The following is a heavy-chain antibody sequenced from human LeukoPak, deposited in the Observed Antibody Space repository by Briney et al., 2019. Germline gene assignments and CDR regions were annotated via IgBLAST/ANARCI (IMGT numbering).Heavy chain of an antibody. CDR2: IKEDGSEQ. V-gene: IGHV3-7*01. J-gene: IGHJ4*02. D-gene: IGHD2-2*01. Sequence: GGSLRLSCEASGFTFNTYWMYWVRQGPGKGLEWVANIKEDGSEQFYLDSVKGRFTISRDNTENSVDLLLNSLRVEDTAVYYCARDRPTGASRVFLVQWGQGTLVTVSS. CDR1: GFTFNTYW. CDR3: ARDRPTGASRVFLVQ.